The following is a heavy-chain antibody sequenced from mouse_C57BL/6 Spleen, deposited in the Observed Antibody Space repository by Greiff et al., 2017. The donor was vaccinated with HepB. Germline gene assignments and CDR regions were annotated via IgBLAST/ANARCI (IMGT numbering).Heavy chain of an antibody. CDR1: GYTFTDYE. Sequence: QVTLKESGAELVRPGASVTLSCKASGYTFTDYEMHWVKQTPVHGLEWIGAIDPETGGTAYNQKFKGKAILTADKSSSTAYMELRSLTSEDSAVYYCTRSSYSIDFDYWGQGTTLTVSS. CDR2: IDPETGGT. D-gene: IGHD2-5*01. V-gene: IGHV1-15*01. J-gene: IGHJ2*01. CDR3: TRSSYSIDFDY.